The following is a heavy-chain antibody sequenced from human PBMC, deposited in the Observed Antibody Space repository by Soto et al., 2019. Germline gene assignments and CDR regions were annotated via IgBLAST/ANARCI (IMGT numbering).Heavy chain of an antibody. J-gene: IGHJ4*02. CDR1: GGSNSTSSYY. D-gene: IGHD3-22*01. CDR2: IYYSGST. Sequence: QLQLQESGPGLVKPSETLSLTCTVSGGSNSTSSYYWGWIRQPPGKGLEWIGSIYYSGSTYYNPSLKSRFTISVDTSKNQFSLKLSSVTAADTAVYYCARDYDSSGDYWGQGTLVTVSS. V-gene: IGHV4-39*01. CDR3: ARDYDSSGDY.